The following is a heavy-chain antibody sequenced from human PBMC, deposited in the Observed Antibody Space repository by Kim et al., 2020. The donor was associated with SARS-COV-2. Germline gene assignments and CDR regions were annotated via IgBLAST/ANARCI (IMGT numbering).Heavy chain of an antibody. CDR3: AKDMAAAGTVYYYYGMDV. CDR2: ISYDGSNK. Sequence: GGSLRLSCAASGFTFSSYGMHWVRQAPGKGLEWVAVISYDGSNKYYADSVKGRFTISRDNSKNTLYLQMNSLRAEDTAVYYCAKDMAAAGTVYYYYGMDVWGQGTTVTVSS. D-gene: IGHD6-13*01. V-gene: IGHV3-30*18. CDR1: GFTFSSYG. J-gene: IGHJ6*02.